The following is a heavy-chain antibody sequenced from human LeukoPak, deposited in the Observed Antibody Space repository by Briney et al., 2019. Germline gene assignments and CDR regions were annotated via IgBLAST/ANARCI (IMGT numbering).Heavy chain of an antibody. J-gene: IGHJ6*03. CDR3: ARDKQLVRTYYYYMDV. V-gene: IGHV1-8*03. CDR1: GYTFTSYD. Sequence: ASVKISCKASGYTFTSYDINWVRQATGQGLEWMGWMNPNSGNTGYAQKFQGRVTITRNTSISTAYMELSSLRSEDTAVYYCARDKQLVRTYYYYMDVWGKGTTVTVSS. D-gene: IGHD6-6*01. CDR2: MNPNSGNT.